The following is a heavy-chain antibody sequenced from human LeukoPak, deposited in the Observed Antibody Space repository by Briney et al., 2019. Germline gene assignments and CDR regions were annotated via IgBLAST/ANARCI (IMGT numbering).Heavy chain of an antibody. V-gene: IGHV1-3*01. D-gene: IGHD4-23*01. J-gene: IGHJ3*02. Sequence: ASVKVSCKASGYTFTTSALHWVRQAPGQRLEWMGWIDAGNGDTKYSQKFQGRVTITRDTSASTAYMQLSSLTSEDTAVYYCATLSYYGGNSQPMPYGGDIWGQGTMVTVSS. CDR2: IDAGNGDT. CDR3: ATLSYYGGNSQPMPYGGDI. CDR1: GYTFTTSA.